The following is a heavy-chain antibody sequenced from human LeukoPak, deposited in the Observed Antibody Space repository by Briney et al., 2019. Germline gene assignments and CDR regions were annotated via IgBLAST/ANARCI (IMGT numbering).Heavy chain of an antibody. Sequence: PGGSLRLSCAASGFTFSSYAMHWVRQAPGKGLEWVAAISYDGSIKYSADSVKGRFTISRDNSKNALYLQMNSLRVEDTAVYYCATLPYYYDSSGSYYFDYWGQGTLVTVSS. CDR2: ISYDGSIK. D-gene: IGHD3-22*01. CDR1: GFTFSSYA. CDR3: ATLPYYYDSSGSYYFDY. J-gene: IGHJ4*02. V-gene: IGHV3-30*04.